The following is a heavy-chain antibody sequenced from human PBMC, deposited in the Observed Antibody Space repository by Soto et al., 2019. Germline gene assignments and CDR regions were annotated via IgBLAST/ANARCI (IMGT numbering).Heavy chain of an antibody. D-gene: IGHD2-2*01. V-gene: IGHV4-30-4*01. CDR3: ARGLYQLPFDP. J-gene: IGHJ5*02. CDR2: IYYSGST. CDR1: GGSISSGDYY. Sequence: PSETLSLTCTVSGGSISSGDYYWSWIRQPPGKGLKWIGYIYYSGSTYYNPSLKSRVTISVDTSKNQFSLKLSSVTAADTAVYYCARGLYQLPFDPWGQGTLVTVSS.